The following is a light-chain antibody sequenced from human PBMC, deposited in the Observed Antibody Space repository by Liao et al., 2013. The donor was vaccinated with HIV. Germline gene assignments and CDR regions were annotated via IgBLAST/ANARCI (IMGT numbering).Light chain of an antibody. J-gene: IGLJ2*01. CDR2: QDR. V-gene: IGLV3-1*01. CDR3: QTWTKNGVV. CDR1: KLGDKY. Sequence: SYDLTQPPSVSVSPGQTANIACSGDKLGDKYVCWYQKKPGQSPVLVIFQDRKRPSGIPERFSGSNSGNLATLTISESQPLDEAVYYCQTWTKNGVVFGGGTEVTVL.